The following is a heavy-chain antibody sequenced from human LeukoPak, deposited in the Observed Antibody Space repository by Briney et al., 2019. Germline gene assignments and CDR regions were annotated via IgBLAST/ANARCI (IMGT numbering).Heavy chain of an antibody. D-gene: IGHD4-17*01. CDR2: IYPGDSET. CDR3: ARQSVSGAAFDP. J-gene: IGHJ5*02. V-gene: IGHV5-51*01. CDR1: GYSFSKFW. Sequence: PGESLKISCKGSGYSFSKFWIDWVRQMPGKDLEWVGIIYPGDSETRYSPSFQGQVTISVDKSINTAYLQWSSLKASDTAMYYCARQSVSGAAFDPWGQGTLVTVSS.